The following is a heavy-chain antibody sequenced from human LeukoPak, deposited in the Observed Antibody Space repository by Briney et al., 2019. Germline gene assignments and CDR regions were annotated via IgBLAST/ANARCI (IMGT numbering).Heavy chain of an antibody. CDR3: ARYYYGFSSFDY. CDR2: IYYSGST. CDR1: GGSISSSSYY. D-gene: IGHD3-10*01. J-gene: IGHJ4*02. V-gene: IGHV4-39*01. Sequence: ASETLSLTCTVSGGSISSSSYYWGWIRQPPGKGLEWIGSIYYSGSTYYNPSLKSRVTISVDTSQKQFSLRLTSVTAADTAVYYCARYYYGFSSFDYWGQGTLVTVSS.